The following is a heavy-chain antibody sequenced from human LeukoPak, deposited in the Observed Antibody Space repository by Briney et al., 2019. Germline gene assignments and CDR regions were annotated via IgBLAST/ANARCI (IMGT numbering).Heavy chain of an antibody. CDR1: GGSISSGGYY. CDR3: ARSGARSISYYYDSSGYYDY. J-gene: IGHJ4*02. D-gene: IGHD3-22*01. Sequence: SETLSLTCTVSGGSISSGGYYWSWIRQHPGKGLEWIGYIYYSGSTYYNPSLKGRVTISVDTSKNQFSLKLSSVTAADTAVYYCARSGARSISYYYDSSGYYDYWGQGTLVTVSS. CDR2: IYYSGST. V-gene: IGHV4-31*03.